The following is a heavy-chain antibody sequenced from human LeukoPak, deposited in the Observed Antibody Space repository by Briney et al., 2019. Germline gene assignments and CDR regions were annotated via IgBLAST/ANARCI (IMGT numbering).Heavy chain of an antibody. Sequence: PGGSLRLSCAASGFTFSSYAMHWVRQAPGKGLEWVAVISYDGSNKYYADSVKGRFTISRDNSKNTLYLQMNSLRAEDTAVYYWAGDPGGFDFWGQGTLVTVSS. V-gene: IGHV3-30-3*01. CDR1: GFTFSSYA. D-gene: IGHD3-10*01. CDR3: AGDPGGFDF. J-gene: IGHJ4*02. CDR2: ISYDGSNK.